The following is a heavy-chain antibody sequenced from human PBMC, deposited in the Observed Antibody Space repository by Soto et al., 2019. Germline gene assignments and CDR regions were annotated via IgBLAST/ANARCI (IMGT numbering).Heavy chain of an antibody. D-gene: IGHD2-2*01. CDR3: ARLAEVVYFDY. Sequence: GESLKISCKASGYTFTTYWIGWVRQMPGKGLEWMGIIYPGDSDTRYSPSFQGQVTISADKSISTAYLQWSSLKASDTAMYYCARLAEVVYFDYWGQGTLVTVSS. V-gene: IGHV5-51*01. CDR2: IYPGDSDT. J-gene: IGHJ4*02. CDR1: GYTFTTYW.